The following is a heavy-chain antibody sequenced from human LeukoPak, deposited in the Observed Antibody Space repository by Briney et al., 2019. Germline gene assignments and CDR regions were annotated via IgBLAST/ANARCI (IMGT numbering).Heavy chain of an antibody. CDR3: ARANGGGAYYPFDY. CDR1: GYSFTGYY. Sequence: ASVEVSCKASGYSFTGYYIHWVRQAPGQGLEWMGWINPYSGDTDSAQKFQGRVAVTRDTSITTAYMDLSRLTSDDTAVYYCARANGGGAYYPFDYWGQGALVTVSS. D-gene: IGHD4-17*01. CDR2: INPYSGDT. J-gene: IGHJ4*02. V-gene: IGHV1-2*02.